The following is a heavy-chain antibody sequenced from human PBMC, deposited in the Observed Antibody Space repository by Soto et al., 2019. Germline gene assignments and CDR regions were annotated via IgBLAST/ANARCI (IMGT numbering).Heavy chain of an antibody. CDR2: ISSSGSTI. CDR3: ARFPSGVYYYYYYMDV. D-gene: IGHD6-25*01. J-gene: IGHJ6*03. V-gene: IGHV3-11*01. CDR1: GFTFSDYY. Sequence: PGGSLRLSCAASGFTFSDYYMSWIRQAPGKGLEWVSYISSSGSTIYYADSVKGRFTISRDNAKNSLYLQMNSLRAEDTAVYYCARFPSGVYYYYYYMDVWGKGTTVTVSS.